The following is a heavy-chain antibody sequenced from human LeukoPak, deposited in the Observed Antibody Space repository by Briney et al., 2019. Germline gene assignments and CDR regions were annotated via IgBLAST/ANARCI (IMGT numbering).Heavy chain of an antibody. J-gene: IGHJ6*02. V-gene: IGHV5-51*01. CDR2: IYPRDSEI. D-gene: IGHD3-10*01. CDR1: GYSFTDYW. CDR3: ARLSRITMVRGAMDA. Sequence: GEPLKISCKGSGYSFTDYWIAWVRQMPGQGLEWMGLIYPRDSEIRNSPSFQGQVTIPADKSINTAYLQWSTLKASDTAIYYRARLSRITMVRGAMDAWGQGTPVTVSS.